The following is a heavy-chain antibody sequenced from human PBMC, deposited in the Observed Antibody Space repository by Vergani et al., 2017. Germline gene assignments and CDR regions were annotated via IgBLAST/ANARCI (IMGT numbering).Heavy chain of an antibody. J-gene: IGHJ4*02. CDR2: IIPFFGTA. CDR3: AGGPTDDFWSGYYPYYFDY. CDR1: GGTFSSYA. V-gene: IGHV1-69*01. D-gene: IGHD3-3*01. Sequence: QVQLVQSGAEVKKPGSSVKVSCKASGGTFSSYAISWVRQAPGQGLEWMGGIIPFFGTANYAQMFQGRVTITADESTSTAYLELSSLGSEDTAVYYCAGGPTDDFWSGYYPYYFDYWGQGTLVTVSS.